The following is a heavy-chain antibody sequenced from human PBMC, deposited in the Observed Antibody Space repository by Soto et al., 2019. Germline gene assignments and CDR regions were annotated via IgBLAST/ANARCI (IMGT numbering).Heavy chain of an antibody. Sequence: TLRLPCLASGCTLSTYDRDWVRQAPGKGLAWVSSINSSSNYIHSADSVLVRLTISRDNAKNSLYLQIDSLRLEDKPVYYFAGRSVTTYHY. CDR1: GCTLSTYD. CDR2: INSSSNYI. J-gene: IGHJ4*01. V-gene: IGHV3-21*01. CDR3: AGRSVTTYHY. D-gene: IGHD1-1*01.